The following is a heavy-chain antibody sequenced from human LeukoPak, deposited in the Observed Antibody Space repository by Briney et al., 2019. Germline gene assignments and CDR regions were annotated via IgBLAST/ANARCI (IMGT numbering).Heavy chain of an antibody. J-gene: IGHJ4*02. CDR1: GYSISSGYY. V-gene: IGHV4-38-2*02. D-gene: IGHD6-13*01. Sequence: SETLSLTCTVSGYSISSGYYWGWIRQPPGKGLEWIGYIYYSGSTNYNPSLKSRVTISVDTSKNQFSLKLSSVTAADTAVYYCARFSSGSSSWTATIYYFDYWGQGTLVTVSS. CDR2: IYYSGST. CDR3: ARFSSGSSSWTATIYYFDY.